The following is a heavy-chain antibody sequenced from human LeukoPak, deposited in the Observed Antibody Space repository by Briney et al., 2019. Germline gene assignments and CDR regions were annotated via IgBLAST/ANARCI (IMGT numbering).Heavy chain of an antibody. J-gene: IGHJ4*02. D-gene: IGHD3-3*01. V-gene: IGHV1-46*01. CDR2: INPSGGST. CDR1: GYSFTSYY. Sequence: GASEKVSCKASGYSFTSYYMHWVRQAPGQGLEWMGIINPSGGSTSYAQKFQGRVTMTRDTSTSTVYMELSSLSSDDTAVYYCARAGGNYYDFWYWGQGTLVTVSS. CDR3: ARAGGNYYDFWY.